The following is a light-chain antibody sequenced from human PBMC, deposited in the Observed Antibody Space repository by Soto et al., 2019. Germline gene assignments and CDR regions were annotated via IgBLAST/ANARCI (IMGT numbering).Light chain of an antibody. Sequence: DIVMTQTPLSSPVSPGQPASISCRSSRNLVHSDGNTYLSWLHQRPGQPPRLLIYTISKRFSGVPDRFSGSGAGTSFTLRISRVEAEDVGVYYCMQLTQFPWTFGQGTKLEIK. CDR2: TIS. CDR3: MQLTQFPWT. J-gene: IGKJ1*01. CDR1: RNLVHSDGNTY. V-gene: IGKV2-24*01.